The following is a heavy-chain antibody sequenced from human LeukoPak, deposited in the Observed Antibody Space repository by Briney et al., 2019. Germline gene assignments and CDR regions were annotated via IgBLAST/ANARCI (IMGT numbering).Heavy chain of an antibody. J-gene: IGHJ4*02. CDR3: ARDGIAAAGTPLDY. CDR2: IRSSSSYI. CDR1: GFTFSSYS. D-gene: IGHD6-13*01. Sequence: PGGCLSLSCAASGFTFSSYSMNWVRQAPGKGLEWVSSIRSSSSYIYYADSVKGRFTISRDNAKNSLYLQMNSLRAEDTAVYYCARDGIAAAGTPLDYWGQGTLVTVSS. V-gene: IGHV3-21*01.